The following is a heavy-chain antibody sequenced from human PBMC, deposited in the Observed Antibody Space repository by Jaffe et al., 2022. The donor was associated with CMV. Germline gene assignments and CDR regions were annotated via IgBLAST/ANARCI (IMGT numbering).Heavy chain of an antibody. D-gene: IGHD3-22*01. J-gene: IGHJ3*02. Sequence: EVQLVESGGGLVKPGGSLRLSCAASGFTFSNAWMSWVRQAPGKGLEWVGRIKSKTDGGTTDYAAPVKGRFTISRDDSKNTLYLQMNSLKTEDTAVYYCTTAIVVVSPSDAFDIWGQGTMVTVSS. CDR2: IKSKTDGGTT. CDR3: TTAIVVVSPSDAFDI. CDR1: GFTFSNAW. V-gene: IGHV3-15*01.